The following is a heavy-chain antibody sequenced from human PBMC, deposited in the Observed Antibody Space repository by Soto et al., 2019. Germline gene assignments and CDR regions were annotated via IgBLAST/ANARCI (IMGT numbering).Heavy chain of an antibody. CDR2: MLWNDDK. CDR3: AHRRGGSSTGGAFDI. J-gene: IGHJ3*02. V-gene: IGHV2-5*01. D-gene: IGHD6-6*01. CDR1: GFSLRTSGEG. Sequence: SGPTMVNPTPALTLTCTFSGFSLRTSGEGVGWIGQPPGKALECLAVMLWNDDKSYTPSLKPRLTITTDTSKNQVVLTLTNMDPVDTATYYCAHRRGGSSTGGAFDIWGQGTVVTVSS.